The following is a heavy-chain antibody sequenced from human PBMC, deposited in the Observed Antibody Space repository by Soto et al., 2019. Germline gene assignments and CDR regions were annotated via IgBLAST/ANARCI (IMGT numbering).Heavy chain of an antibody. CDR2: ISYDGSNK. D-gene: IGHD6-6*01. CDR3: AKDVVYSSSPRYYFDY. Sequence: GGSLRLSCAASGFTFSSYGMHWVRQAPGKGLEWVAVISYDGSNKYYADSVKGRFTISRDNSKNTLYLQMNSLRAEDTAVYYCAKDVVYSSSPRYYFDYWGQGTLVTVSS. V-gene: IGHV3-30*18. J-gene: IGHJ4*02. CDR1: GFTFSSYG.